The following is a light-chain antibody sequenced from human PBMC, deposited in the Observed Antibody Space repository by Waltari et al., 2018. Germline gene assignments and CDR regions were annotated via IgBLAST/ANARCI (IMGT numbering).Light chain of an antibody. CDR2: VNT. CDR3: QSFDSSLSASV. CDR1: SSNFGAGYD. J-gene: IGLJ3*02. V-gene: IGLV1-40*01. Sequence: QSVLTQPPSMSGAPGQKVTIPCTGGSSNFGAGYDVHWYQHFPGAAPKLLIFVNTNRASGVPGRFSGSKSGTSASLAIAGVQSEDEAVYYCQSFDSSLSASVFGGGTKLTVL.